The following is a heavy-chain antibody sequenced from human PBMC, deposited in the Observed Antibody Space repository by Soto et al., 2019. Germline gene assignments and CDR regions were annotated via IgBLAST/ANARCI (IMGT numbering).Heavy chain of an antibody. Sequence: GVSLKLSWKGSGNMCINSLITWVRQKPGKGLEGMGRIDPRDSHTYYSRSLQGHVNMSADKSISAASLQWCSLQASDTAIYFCARQLPGKLDVWGQGTPVTVSS. CDR3: ARQLPGKLDV. J-gene: IGHJ6*02. V-gene: IGHV5-10-1*01. D-gene: IGHD2-2*01. CDR1: GNMCINSL. CDR2: IDPRDSHT.